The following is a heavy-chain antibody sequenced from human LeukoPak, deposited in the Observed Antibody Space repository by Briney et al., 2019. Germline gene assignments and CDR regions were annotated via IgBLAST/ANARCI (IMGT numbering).Heavy chain of an antibody. V-gene: IGHV4-39*07. CDR1: GGSISTSTYY. CDR2: INHSGST. CDR3: ARYYDFWSGLIDY. D-gene: IGHD3-3*01. J-gene: IGHJ4*02. Sequence: PSETLSLTCTVSGGSISTSTYYWSWIRQPPGKGLEWVGEINHSGSTNHNPSLKSRVTISVDTSKNQFSLKLSSVTAADTAVYYCARYYDFWSGLIDYWGQGTLVTVSS.